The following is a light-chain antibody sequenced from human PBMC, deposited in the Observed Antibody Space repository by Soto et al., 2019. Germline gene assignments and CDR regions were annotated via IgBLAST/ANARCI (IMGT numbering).Light chain of an antibody. V-gene: IGLV2-14*01. CDR2: EVS. J-gene: IGLJ1*01. Sequence: QSALTQPASVFGCPGQSITISCPGTSGDIGAYHYVCWYQQQSGKAPKLIIYEVSYRPSGVSNRFSGSKSGNTASLTISGLQAEDEADYYCSSFTTSRAYVFGLGTKVTVL. CDR1: SGDIGAYHY. CDR3: SSFTTSRAYV.